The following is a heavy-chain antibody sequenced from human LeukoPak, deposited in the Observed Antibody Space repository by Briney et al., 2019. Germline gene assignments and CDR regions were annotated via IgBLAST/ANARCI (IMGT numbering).Heavy chain of an antibody. Sequence: SETLSLTCAVYGGSFSGYYWSWIRQPPGKGLEWIGEINHSGSTNHNPSLKSRVTISVDTSKNQFSLKLSSVTAADTAVYYCARHLKSSRVVPAAMPGVPFDPWGQGTLVTVSS. J-gene: IGHJ5*02. CDR3: ARHLKSSRVVPAAMPGVPFDP. CDR2: INHSGST. D-gene: IGHD2-2*01. V-gene: IGHV4-34*01. CDR1: GGSFSGYY.